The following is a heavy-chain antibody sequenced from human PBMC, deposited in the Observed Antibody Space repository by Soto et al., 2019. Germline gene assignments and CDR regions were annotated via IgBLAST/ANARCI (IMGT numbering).Heavy chain of an antibody. V-gene: IGHV3-74*01. CDR1: GFTFSSYW. J-gene: IGHJ4*02. D-gene: IGHD5-18*01. Sequence: GSLRLSCAASGFTFSSYWMHWVRQAPGKGLVWVSRINPDGSATNYADSVKGRFTISRDNAKNTLCLQMNSLRAEDTAVFYCGRGGSDSPMAPGYWGQGTLVTVSS. CDR3: GRGGSDSPMAPGY. CDR2: INPDGSAT.